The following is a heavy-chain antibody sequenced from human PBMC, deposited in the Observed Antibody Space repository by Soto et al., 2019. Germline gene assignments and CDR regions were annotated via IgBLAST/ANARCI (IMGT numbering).Heavy chain of an antibody. CDR3: AREIIPERPFDY. CDR1: GFILSNYD. Sequence: QVQLVESGGGVVQPGRSLRLSCAASGFILSNYDMHWVRQAPGKGLEWLAVFSPDGSKIFYADSVKGRFTISRDISKNTLYLQINNLRPEDTAVYFCAREIIPERPFDYWGQGTLVTVSS. V-gene: IGHV3-30*03. J-gene: IGHJ4*02. CDR2: FSPDGSKI. D-gene: IGHD3-3*01.